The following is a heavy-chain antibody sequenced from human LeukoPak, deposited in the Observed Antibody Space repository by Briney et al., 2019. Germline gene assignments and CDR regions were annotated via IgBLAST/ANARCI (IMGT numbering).Heavy chain of an antibody. J-gene: IGHJ4*02. CDR3: ARCCTSSGLYDY. Sequence: AAVKVSCKASGYTFSSSDINWVRQATGQGLESMGWMNPYSGNTGYAQKFQGRVSMTRDTSITTAYMELSSLRSEDMAVYYCARCCTSSGLYDYSGQGTLVTVSS. CDR2: MNPYSGNT. V-gene: IGHV1-8*01. D-gene: IGHD2-8*01. CDR1: GYTFSSSD.